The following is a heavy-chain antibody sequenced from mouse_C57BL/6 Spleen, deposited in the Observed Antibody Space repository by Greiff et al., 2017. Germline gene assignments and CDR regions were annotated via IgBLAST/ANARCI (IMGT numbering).Heavy chain of an antibody. J-gene: IGHJ3*01. D-gene: IGHD1-1*01. CDR1: GYTFTDYY. CDR3: ARGDYGDAWFAY. CDR2: INPNNGGT. V-gene: IGHV1-26*01. Sequence: VQLQQSGPELVKPGASVKISCKASGYTFTDYYMNWVKQSHGKSLEWIGDINPNNGGTSYNQKFKGKATLTVDKSSSTAYMELRSLTSEDSAVYYCARGDYGDAWFAYWGQGTLVTVSA.